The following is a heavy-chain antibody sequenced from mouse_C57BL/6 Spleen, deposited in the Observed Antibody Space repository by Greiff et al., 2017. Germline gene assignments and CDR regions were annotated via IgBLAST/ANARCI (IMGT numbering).Heavy chain of an antibody. D-gene: IGHD1-1*01. CDR3: ARRSDYGSRLAY. CDR2: INPNNGGT. V-gene: IGHV1-18*01. CDR1: GYTFTDYN. J-gene: IGHJ3*01. Sequence: KLQQSGPELVKPGASVKIPCKASGYTFTDYNMDWVKQSHGKSLEWIGDINPNNGGTIYNQKFKGKATLTVDKSSSTAYMELRSLTSEDTAVYYCARRSDYGSRLAYWGQGTLVTVSA.